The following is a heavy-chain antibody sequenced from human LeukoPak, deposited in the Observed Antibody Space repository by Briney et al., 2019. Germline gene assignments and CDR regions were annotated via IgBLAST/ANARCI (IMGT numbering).Heavy chain of an antibody. CDR1: GGSISSGGTY. Sequence: ASQTLSLTCSVSGGSISSGGTYWSWIRQPLGMGLEWIGYIYHSGTTPYNPSLKSRVTMSIDRSKKQVSLKLSSVTAADTAVYYCARTRSDGYNYFYYYYMDVWGTGTTVTVSS. D-gene: IGHD5-24*01. J-gene: IGHJ6*03. CDR2: IYHSGTT. V-gene: IGHV4-30-2*01. CDR3: ARTRSDGYNYFYYYYMDV.